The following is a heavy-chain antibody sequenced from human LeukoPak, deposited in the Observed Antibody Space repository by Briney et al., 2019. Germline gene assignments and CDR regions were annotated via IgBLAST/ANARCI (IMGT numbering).Heavy chain of an antibody. D-gene: IGHD6-19*01. CDR3: ARDGSSGWPPGLRGNAFDL. CDR2: IYSGGST. Sequence: SGGSLRLSCAASGFTVSSKSMSWVRQAPGKGLEWVSLIYSGGSTYYADSVKGRFTISRDTSKNTLYLQMDSLRAEDTAVYYCARDGSSGWPPGLRGNAFDLWGQGTMVTVSS. J-gene: IGHJ3*01. V-gene: IGHV3-53*01. CDR1: GFTVSSKS.